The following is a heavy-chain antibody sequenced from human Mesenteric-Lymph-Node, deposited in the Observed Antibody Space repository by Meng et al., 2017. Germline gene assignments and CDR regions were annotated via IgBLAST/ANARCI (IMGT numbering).Heavy chain of an antibody. Sequence: LSLTCTVSGGSISSSSYYWGWIRQPPGKGLEWMAVISYDGSNKYYADSVKGRFTISRDNSKNTLYLQMNSLRAEDTAVYYCARTRRDGYNSPPDYWGQGTLVTVSS. CDR1: GGSISSSS. J-gene: IGHJ4*02. D-gene: IGHD5-24*01. CDR2: ISYDGSNK. CDR3: ARTRRDGYNSPPDY. V-gene: IGHV3-30*03.